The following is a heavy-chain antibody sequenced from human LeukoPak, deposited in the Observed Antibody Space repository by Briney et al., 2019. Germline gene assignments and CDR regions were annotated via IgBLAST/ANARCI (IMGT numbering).Heavy chain of an antibody. CDR2: INHSGST. Sequence: SETLSLTCAVYGGSFSGYYWSWIRQPPGKGLEWIGEINHSGSTNYDPSLKSRVTISVDTSKNHFSLKLSSVSAADTAVYYCARLRGITMVRGVIITDYYYYYMDVWGKGTTVTISS. CDR1: GGSFSGYY. D-gene: IGHD3-10*01. V-gene: IGHV4-34*01. CDR3: ARLRGITMVRGVIITDYYYYYMDV. J-gene: IGHJ6*03.